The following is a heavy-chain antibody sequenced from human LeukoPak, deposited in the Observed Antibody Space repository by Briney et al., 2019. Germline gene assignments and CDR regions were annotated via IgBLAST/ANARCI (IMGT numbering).Heavy chain of an antibody. D-gene: IGHD5-24*01. CDR2: ISPTGSFT. J-gene: IGHJ5*02. V-gene: IGHV1-46*01. CDR3: ARDISARDEAWWFDP. CDR1: GYTFTNNF. Sequence: GASVKISCKAFGYTFTNNFMHWVRQAPGQGPEWMGLISPTGSFTAYAQKFQGRVTLTRDLSTSTDYLELRSLRSEDTAVYHCARDISARDEAWWFDPWGQGTLVTVSS.